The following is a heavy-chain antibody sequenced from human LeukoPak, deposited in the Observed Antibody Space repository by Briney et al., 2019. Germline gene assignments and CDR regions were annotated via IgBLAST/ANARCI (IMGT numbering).Heavy chain of an antibody. D-gene: IGHD5-18*01. V-gene: IGHV3-53*01. CDR2: IYSGGST. Sequence: PGGSLRLSCAASGFIVSSSYMSWVRQAPGKGLEWVSVIYSGGSTYYADSVKGRFTISRDNSKNTLYLQMNSLRAEDTAVYYCARDIRYSYGYGGDYWGQGTLVTVSS. CDR3: ARDIRYSYGYGGDY. CDR1: GFIVSSSY. J-gene: IGHJ4*02.